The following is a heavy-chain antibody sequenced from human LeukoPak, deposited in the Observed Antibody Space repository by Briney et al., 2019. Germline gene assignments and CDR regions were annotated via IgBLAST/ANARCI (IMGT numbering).Heavy chain of an antibody. CDR2: VHLDGRT. J-gene: IGHJ4*02. Sequence: PSGTLSLTCGVSGGSVTSANWWTWVRQPPGKGLEWIGEVHLDGRTNYNPSLKSRLTMSVDLSENHISLKVTSVTAADTAVYYCAREGGAFRPLYYSGQGTLVTVSS. CDR1: GGSVTSANW. D-gene: IGHD4/OR15-4a*01. V-gene: IGHV4-4*02. CDR3: AREGGAFRPLYY.